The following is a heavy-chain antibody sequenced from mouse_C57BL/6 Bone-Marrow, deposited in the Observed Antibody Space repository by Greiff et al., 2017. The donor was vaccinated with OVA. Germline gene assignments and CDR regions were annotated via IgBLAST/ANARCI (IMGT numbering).Heavy chain of an antibody. CDR1: EYEFPSHD. Sequence: EVNVVESGGGLVQPGESLKLSCESHEYEFPSHDMSWVRKTPEKRLELVAAINSDGGSTYYPDTMERRFIISRDNTKKTLYLQMSSLRSEDTALYYCARPNLLLRYSYYFNYWGQGTTLTVSSDFDYWGQGTTLTVSS. CDR2: INSDGGST. J-gene: IGHJ2*01. CDR3: ARPNLLLRYSYYFNYWGQGTTLTVSSDFDY. V-gene: IGHV5-2*01. D-gene: IGHD1-1*01.